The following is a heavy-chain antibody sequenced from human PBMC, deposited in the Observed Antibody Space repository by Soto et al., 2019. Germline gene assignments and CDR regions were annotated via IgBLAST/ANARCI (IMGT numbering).Heavy chain of an antibody. J-gene: IGHJ4*02. CDR1: GFTFDDYA. CDR2: ISWNSGSI. V-gene: IGHV3-9*01. Sequence: EVQLVESGGGLVQPGRSLRLSCAASGFTFDDYAMHWVRQAPGKGLEWVSGISWNSGSIGYADSVKGRFTISRDNAKNSLSLQMNSLRAEDTALYYCAKGSPLDWGQGTLVTVSS. CDR3: AKGSPLD.